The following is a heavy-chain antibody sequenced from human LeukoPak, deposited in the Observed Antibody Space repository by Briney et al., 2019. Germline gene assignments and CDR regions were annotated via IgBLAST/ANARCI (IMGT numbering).Heavy chain of an antibody. V-gene: IGHV4-59*01. D-gene: IGHD6-19*01. Sequence: SETLSLTCTVSGGSISSYYWSWIRQPPGKGLEWIGYIYYSGSTNCNPSLKSRVTISVDTSKNQFSLKLSSVTAADTAVYYCARCSGWIYYFDYWGQGTLVTVSP. CDR2: IYYSGST. CDR3: ARCSGWIYYFDY. J-gene: IGHJ4*02. CDR1: GGSISSYY.